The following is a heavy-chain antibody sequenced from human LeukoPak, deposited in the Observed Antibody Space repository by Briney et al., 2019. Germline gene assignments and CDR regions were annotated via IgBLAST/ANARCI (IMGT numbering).Heavy chain of an antibody. Sequence: ASVKVSCKASGYTFTSYYMHWVRQAPGQGLEWMGIINPSGGSTSYAQKFQGRVTMTRDTSTSTVYMELRSLRSDDTAVYYCAGPIFDSSGTDAFDIWGQGTMVTVSS. CDR2: INPSGGST. J-gene: IGHJ3*02. CDR3: AGPIFDSSGTDAFDI. V-gene: IGHV1-46*01. CDR1: GYTFTSYY. D-gene: IGHD3-22*01.